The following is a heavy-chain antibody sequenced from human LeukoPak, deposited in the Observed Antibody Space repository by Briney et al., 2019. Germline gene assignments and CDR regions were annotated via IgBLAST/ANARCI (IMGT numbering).Heavy chain of an antibody. J-gene: IGHJ4*02. D-gene: IGHD5-18*01. V-gene: IGHV3-30*02. Sequence: GGSLRLSCAASGFTSSSYGMHWVRQAPGKGLEWVAFIRYDGSNKYYADSVKGRFTISRDNSKNTLYLQMNSLRAEDTAVYYCAKGGEVDTAMVSGYWGQGTLVTVSS. CDR2: IRYDGSNK. CDR1: GFTSSSYG. CDR3: AKGGEVDTAMVSGY.